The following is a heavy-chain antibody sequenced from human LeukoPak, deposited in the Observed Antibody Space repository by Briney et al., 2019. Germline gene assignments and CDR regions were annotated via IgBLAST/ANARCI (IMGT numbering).Heavy chain of an antibody. J-gene: IGHJ4*02. D-gene: IGHD2-2*01. CDR2: ISGNNDNP. CDR3: ARDGTSTDDY. CDR1: GYTFSNSG. V-gene: IGHV1-18*01. Sequence: ASVRVSCKTSGYTFSNSGINWVRQAPGQGLEWMGWISGNNDNPNYGQKFQGRLTVTTDSSTSTAYMELRNLRFDDTAVYYCARDGTSTDDYWGQGTLVTVSS.